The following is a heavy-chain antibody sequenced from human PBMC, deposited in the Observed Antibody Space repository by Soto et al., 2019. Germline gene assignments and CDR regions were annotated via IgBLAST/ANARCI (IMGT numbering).Heavy chain of an antibody. CDR2: IYPGDSDT. D-gene: IGHD1-26*01. J-gene: IGHJ6*01. CDR3: ARHRSNATWRRLGGMVV. Sequence: GESLKISCKGSGYSFTSYWIGWVRQMPGKGLEWMGIIYPGDSDTRYSPSFQGQVTISADKSISTAYLQWRSLKASDTAMYYCARHRSNATWRRLGGMVVWGQGTPVTV. CDR1: GYSFTSYW. V-gene: IGHV5-51*01.